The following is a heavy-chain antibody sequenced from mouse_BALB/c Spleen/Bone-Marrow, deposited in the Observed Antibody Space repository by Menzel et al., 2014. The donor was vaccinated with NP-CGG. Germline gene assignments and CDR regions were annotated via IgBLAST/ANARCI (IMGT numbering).Heavy chain of an antibody. CDR1: GFSLTSYG. Sequence: VKLVESGPGLVAPSQRLSITCTVSGFSLTSYGVHWVRQPPGKGLEWLGVIGIGGSTNYNSALMSRLSISKDNSKSQVFLKMNSLQTDDTAMYYCARASYYYGSRYDYWGQGTTLTVSS. J-gene: IGHJ2*01. CDR3: ARASYYYGSRYDY. V-gene: IGHV2-9*02. CDR2: IGIGGST. D-gene: IGHD1-1*01.